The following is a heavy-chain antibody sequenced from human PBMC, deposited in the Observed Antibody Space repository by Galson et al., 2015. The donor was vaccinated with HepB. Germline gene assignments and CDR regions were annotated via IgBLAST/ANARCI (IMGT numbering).Heavy chain of an antibody. CDR1: GFTFSSYS. CDR2: ISSSSSYI. Sequence: SLRLSCAASGFTFSSYSMNWVRQAPGKGLEWVSSISSSSSYIYYADSVKGRFTISSDNAKNSLYLQMNSLRAEDTAVYYCARSSADFWSGYSHYWGQGTLVTVSS. D-gene: IGHD3-3*01. J-gene: IGHJ4*02. CDR3: ARSSADFWSGYSHY. V-gene: IGHV3-21*01.